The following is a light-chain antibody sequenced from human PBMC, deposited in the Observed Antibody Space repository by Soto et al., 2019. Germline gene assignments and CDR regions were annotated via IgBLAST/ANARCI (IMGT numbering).Light chain of an antibody. Sequence: QSVLTQPRSVSGSPGQSVTISCTGTSSDVGRYNYVSWYQQHPGKAPKVILYDVAERPSGVPNRFSGSKSGNTASLIISGLQAEDEADYYCSSYTSSSTLVFGGGTKVTVL. V-gene: IGLV2-11*01. CDR3: SSYTSSSTLV. CDR1: SSDVGRYNY. CDR2: DVA. J-gene: IGLJ2*01.